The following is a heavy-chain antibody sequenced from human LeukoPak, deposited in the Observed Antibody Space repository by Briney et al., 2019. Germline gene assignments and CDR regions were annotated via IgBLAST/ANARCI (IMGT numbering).Heavy chain of an antibody. D-gene: IGHD7-27*01. CDR3: ARDENWGSRVADY. Sequence: SGGSLRLSCAASGFTFSSYSMNWVRQAPGKGLEWVSYISSSSSTIYYADSVKGRFTISRDNARNSLYLQMNSLRAEDTAVYYCARDENWGSRVADYWGQGTLVTVSS. CDR2: ISSSSSTI. V-gene: IGHV3-48*01. J-gene: IGHJ4*02. CDR1: GFTFSSYS.